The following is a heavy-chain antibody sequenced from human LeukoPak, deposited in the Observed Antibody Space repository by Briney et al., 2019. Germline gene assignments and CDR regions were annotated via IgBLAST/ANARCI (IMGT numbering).Heavy chain of an antibody. V-gene: IGHV4-39*01. CDR3: ARVAGTNYRRGRDGYNYDY. Sequence: NTSETLSLTCTVSGGSISSMSYFWGWIRQSPGKGLEWIGSIDYSGSSHYNPSLKSRLTISVDTSKNQFSLRLNSVTAADTAVYYCARVAGTNYRRGRDGYNYDYWGQGTLVTVSS. D-gene: IGHD5-24*01. J-gene: IGHJ4*02. CDR2: IDYSGSS. CDR1: GGSISSMSYF.